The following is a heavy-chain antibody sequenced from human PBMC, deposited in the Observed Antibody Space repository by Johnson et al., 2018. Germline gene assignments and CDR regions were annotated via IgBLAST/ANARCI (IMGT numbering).Heavy chain of an antibody. D-gene: IGHD4-23*01. Sequence: QVQLQESGPGLVKASETLSLTCTVSGGSISNYYWSWIRQPPGKGLEWIGFIYSSGITNYNPSLKSRVTMSLDTSKNHFSLKLSSVIAADTAVYYCAKDNTVVTPTLCYFQHWGQGTLVTVSS. J-gene: IGHJ1*01. CDR3: AKDNTVVTPTLCYFQH. CDR2: IYSSGIT. V-gene: IGHV4-59*01. CDR1: GGSISNYY.